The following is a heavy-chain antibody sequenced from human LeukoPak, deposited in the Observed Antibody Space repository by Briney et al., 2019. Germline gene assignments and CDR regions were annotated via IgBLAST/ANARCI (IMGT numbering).Heavy chain of an antibody. CDR3: AKGSVGIVGAEYYFDY. Sequence: PGGPLRLSCAASGFTFSSYGMHWVRQAPGKGLEWVSFIRYDGSNKYYADSVKGRFTISRDNAKNSLYLQMNSLRAEDMALYYCAKGSVGIVGAEYYFDYWGQGTLVTVSS. CDR1: GFTFSSYG. V-gene: IGHV3-30*02. J-gene: IGHJ4*02. CDR2: IRYDGSNK. D-gene: IGHD1-26*01.